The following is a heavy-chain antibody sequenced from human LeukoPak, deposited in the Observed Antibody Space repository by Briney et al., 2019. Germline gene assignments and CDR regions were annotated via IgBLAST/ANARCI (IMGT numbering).Heavy chain of an antibody. CDR3: ARDGRGTAMVNFY. CDR2: IKQDGSEK. CDR1: GFTFSSYW. Sequence: PGGSLRLSCAASGFTFSSYWMSWVRQAPGKGLEWVANIKQDGSEKYYVDSVKGRFTISRDNAKNSLYLQMNSLRAEDTAVYYCARDGRGTAMVNFYWGQGTLVTVSS. J-gene: IGHJ4*02. D-gene: IGHD5-18*01. V-gene: IGHV3-7*01.